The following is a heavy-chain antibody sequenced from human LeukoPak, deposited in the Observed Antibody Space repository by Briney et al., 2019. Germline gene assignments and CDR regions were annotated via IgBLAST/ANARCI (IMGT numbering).Heavy chain of an antibody. CDR1: GGSFSGHS. CDR3: ARVDDY. J-gene: IGHJ4*02. V-gene: IGHV4-34*01. Sequence: SETLSLTCAVYGGSFSGHSWAWIRQPPGKGLEWVGEINHGGSTNYNPSLKSRVTISLDTPKNHFSLKVSSVTAADTAVYYCARVDDYWGQGTLVTVSS. CDR2: INHGGST. D-gene: IGHD3/OR15-3a*01.